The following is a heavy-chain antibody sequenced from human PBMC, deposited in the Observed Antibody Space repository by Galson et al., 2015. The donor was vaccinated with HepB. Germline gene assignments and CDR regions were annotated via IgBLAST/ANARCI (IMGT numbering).Heavy chain of an antibody. CDR2: MSYDGNTK. CDR1: GFIFSNYA. Sequence: SLRLSCAASGFIFSNYAMHWVRQAPGKGLEWVGVMSYDGNTKYYADSVKGRFIVSRDNSKNTVYLQMNSPTAEGTAVYYCAKGGRTGSRDEDPFDIWGQGTMVTVSS. CDR3: AKGGRTGSRDEDPFDI. J-gene: IGHJ3*02. D-gene: IGHD5-24*01. V-gene: IGHV3-30*18.